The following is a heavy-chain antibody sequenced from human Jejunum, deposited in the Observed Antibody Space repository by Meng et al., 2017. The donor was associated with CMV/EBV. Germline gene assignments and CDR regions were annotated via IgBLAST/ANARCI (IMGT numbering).Heavy chain of an antibody. J-gene: IGHJ1*01. CDR3: AREYSGSFPH. V-gene: IGHV3-11*01. CDR2: ISNTGSTI. D-gene: IGHD6-6*01. CDR1: GFTFSDYY. Sequence: SCATSGFTFSDYYMTWIRQAPGKRLEWVSYISNTGSTIYYADSVKGRFTISRDNAKNSLYLQMSSLRAEDTALYCCAREYSGSFPHWGQGTLVTVSS.